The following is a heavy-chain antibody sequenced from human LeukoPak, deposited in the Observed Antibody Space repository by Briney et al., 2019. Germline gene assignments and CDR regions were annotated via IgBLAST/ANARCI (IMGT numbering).Heavy chain of an antibody. CDR3: ARDDWRIWEQPNGMDV. CDR1: GFTFSSHW. CDR2: INSDGSST. D-gene: IGHD1-26*01. J-gene: IGHJ6*04. Sequence: GGSLRLSCAASGFTFSSHWMHWVRQAPGKGLVWVSRINSDGSSTSYADSVKGRFTISRDNAKNTLYLQMNSLRAEDTAVYYCARDDWRIWEQPNGMDVWGKGTTVTVSS. V-gene: IGHV3-74*01.